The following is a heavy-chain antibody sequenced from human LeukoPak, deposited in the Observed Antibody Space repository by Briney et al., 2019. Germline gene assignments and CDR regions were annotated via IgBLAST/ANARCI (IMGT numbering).Heavy chain of an antibody. CDR2: TYYRSKWYN. V-gene: IGHV6-1*01. J-gene: IGHJ5*02. CDR1: GDSVSSNSAA. CDR3: ARDRDVLLWFGELSPTGWFDP. Sequence: SQTLSLTCAISGDSVSSNSAAWNWIRQSPSRGLEWLGRTYYRSKWYNDYAVSVKSRITINPDTSKNQFSLQLNSVTPEDTAVYYCARDRDVLLWFGELSPTGWFDPWGQGTLVTVSS. D-gene: IGHD3-10*01.